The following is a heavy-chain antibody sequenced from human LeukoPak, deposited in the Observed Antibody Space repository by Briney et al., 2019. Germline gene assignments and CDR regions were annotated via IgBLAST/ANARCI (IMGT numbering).Heavy chain of an antibody. D-gene: IGHD3-9*01. CDR1: GFTFSSYG. Sequence: GGSLRLSCAASGFTFSSYGMHWVRQAPGKGLEWVAVIWYDGSNKYYADSVKGRFTISRDNSKNTLYLQMNSLRAEDTAVYYCAKGLYFDWLYLDYWGQGTLVTVSS. CDR3: AKGLYFDWLYLDY. J-gene: IGHJ4*02. V-gene: IGHV3-33*06. CDR2: IWYDGSNK.